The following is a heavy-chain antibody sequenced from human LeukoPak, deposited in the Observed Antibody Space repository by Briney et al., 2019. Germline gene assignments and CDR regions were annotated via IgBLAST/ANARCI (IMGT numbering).Heavy chain of an antibody. J-gene: IGHJ4*02. CDR3: ARLGRSSAWSLFDY. CDR1: GDSFSSYY. CDR2: IYHSGGT. Sequence: PSETLSLTCTVSGDSFSSYYWSWIRQPPGKGLEWIGYIYHSGGTNYSPSLKSRVTMSINTSNNQFSLKLTSVTAADTAVYFCARLGRSSAWSLFDYWGQGTLVTVSS. D-gene: IGHD6-19*01. V-gene: IGHV4-59*01.